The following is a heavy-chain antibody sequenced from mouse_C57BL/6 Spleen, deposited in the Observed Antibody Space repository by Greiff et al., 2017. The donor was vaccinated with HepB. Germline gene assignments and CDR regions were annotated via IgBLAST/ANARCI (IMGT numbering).Heavy chain of an antibody. CDR1: GYTFTDSN. CDR2: INPNNGGT. Sequence: VQLQQSGPELVKPGASVKIPCKASGYTFTDSNMDWVKQSHGKSLEWIGDINPNNGGTIYNQKFKGKATLTVDKSSSTAYMELRSLTSEDTAVYYCARGGSSLDYWGQGTTLTVSS. D-gene: IGHD1-1*01. J-gene: IGHJ2*01. V-gene: IGHV1-18*01. CDR3: ARGGSSLDY.